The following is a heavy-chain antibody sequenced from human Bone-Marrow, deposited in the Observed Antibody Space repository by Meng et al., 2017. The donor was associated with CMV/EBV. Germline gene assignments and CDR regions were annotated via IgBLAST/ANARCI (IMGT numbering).Heavy chain of an antibody. D-gene: IGHD2/OR15-2a*01. CDR2: IIPILGMA. Sequence: SVKVSCKASGGTLSRYAISWVRQAPGQGLEWMGGIIPILGMANYAQKFQGRVTIIADKSTSTAYMELSSLRSEDTAVYYCARGGSSAAKNPLLSYYFDYWGQGTLVTVSS. V-gene: IGHV1-69*10. CDR1: GGTLSRYA. J-gene: IGHJ4*02. CDR3: ARGGSSAAKNPLLSYYFDY.